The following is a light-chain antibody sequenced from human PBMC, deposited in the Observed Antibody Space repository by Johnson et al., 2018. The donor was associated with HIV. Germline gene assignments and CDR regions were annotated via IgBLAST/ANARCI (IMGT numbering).Light chain of an antibody. CDR2: ENN. CDR1: SSNIGNNY. J-gene: IGLJ1*01. Sequence: SVLTQPPSVSAAPGQKVTISCSGSSSNIGNNYVSWYQQLPGTAPKLIIYENNKRPSGIPDRFSGSKSGTSATLGITGLQTGDEADYYCGTWDSSLSAGVFGTGTKVTVL. V-gene: IGLV1-51*02. CDR3: GTWDSSLSAGV.